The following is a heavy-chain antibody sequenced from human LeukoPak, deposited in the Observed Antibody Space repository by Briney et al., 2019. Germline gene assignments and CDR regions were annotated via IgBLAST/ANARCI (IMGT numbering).Heavy chain of an antibody. V-gene: IGHV4-39*07. Sequence: SETLSLTCTVSGGSISSSSYYWGWIRQPPGKGLEWIGSIYYSGSTYYNPSLKSRVTISVDTSKNQFSLKLSSVTAADTAVYYCARRCTMVRGVKARTYNWFDPWGQGTLVTVSS. CDR1: GGSISSSSYY. J-gene: IGHJ5*02. CDR2: IYYSGST. CDR3: ARRCTMVRGVKARTYNWFDP. D-gene: IGHD3-10*01.